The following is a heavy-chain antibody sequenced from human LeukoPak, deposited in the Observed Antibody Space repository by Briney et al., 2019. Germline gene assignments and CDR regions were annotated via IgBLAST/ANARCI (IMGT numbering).Heavy chain of an antibody. D-gene: IGHD3-9*01. CDR1: GGSFSGYY. CDR2: VYYTGTT. V-gene: IGHV4-34*01. J-gene: IGHJ3*02. CDR3: ARLYSFDWLPHGAFDI. Sequence: SETLSLTCAVYGGSFSGYYWGWIRQSPGKGLEWIGNVYYTGTTYYNPSLKSRVIISVDTSMNQFSLKLSSVTAADTSVYYCARLYSFDWLPHGAFDIWGQGTVVTVSS.